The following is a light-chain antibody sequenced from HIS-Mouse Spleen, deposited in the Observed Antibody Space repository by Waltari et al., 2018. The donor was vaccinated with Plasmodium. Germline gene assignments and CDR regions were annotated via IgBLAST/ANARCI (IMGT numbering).Light chain of an antibody. V-gene: IGLV3-1*01. CDR2: QES. Sequence: SYELTQPPSVSVSPGPTASITCPGDQLGDKYRCWYQQKPGQSPVLVIYQESKRPSGIPERFSGSNSGNTATLTISGTQAMDEADYYCQAWDSSTVVFGGGTKLTVL. J-gene: IGLJ2*01. CDR3: QAWDSSTVV. CDR1: QLGDKY.